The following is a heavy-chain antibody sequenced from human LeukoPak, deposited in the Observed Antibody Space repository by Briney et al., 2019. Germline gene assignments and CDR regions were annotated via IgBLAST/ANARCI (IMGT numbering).Heavy chain of an antibody. CDR2: ISSSSSYI. V-gene: IGHV3-21*01. CDR3: ARGALDAATPFDS. Sequence: GGSLRLSCAASGFTFSNSSMNWVRQAPGKGLEWVSSISSSSSYIYYADSLKGRFTISRDNAKKSVYLQMNSLRAEDTAVYYCARGALDAATPFDSWGQGTLVTVSS. CDR1: GFTFSNSS. J-gene: IGHJ5*01. D-gene: IGHD2-15*01.